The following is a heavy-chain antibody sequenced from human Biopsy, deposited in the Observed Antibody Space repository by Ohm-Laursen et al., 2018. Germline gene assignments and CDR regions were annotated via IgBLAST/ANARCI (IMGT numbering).Heavy chain of an antibody. CDR1: GGTFSNYG. D-gene: IGHD3-9*01. CDR2: INPNSGGT. J-gene: IGHJ6*02. CDR3: ARVPAYPSIDGYYGLDL. Sequence: ASVKVSCKAPGGTFSNYGVNWVRQAPGQGLEWMGWINPNSGGTDYSLKFQGRVTMTRDTSISTAYMELTSLTFDDTAIYYCARVPAYPSIDGYYGLDLWGQGTTVIVSS. V-gene: IGHV1-2*02.